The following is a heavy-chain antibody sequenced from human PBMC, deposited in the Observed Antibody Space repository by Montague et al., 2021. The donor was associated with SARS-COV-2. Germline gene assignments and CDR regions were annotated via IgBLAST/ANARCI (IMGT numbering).Heavy chain of an antibody. CDR1: GGTFNIFA. J-gene: IGHJ4*01. CDR2: IVPIVGTG. V-gene: IGHV1-69*06. Sequence: SVKVSCKASGGTFNIFAINWVRQVPGQGLEWMGGIVPIVGTGKYAQKFQGRLTITADRSTSTAYMELNSLRSEDSAVYYCARFPWNSDLTSHYAWEFDSWGLGTRVTVSS. D-gene: IGHD1-7*01. CDR3: ARFPWNSDLTSHYAWEFDS.